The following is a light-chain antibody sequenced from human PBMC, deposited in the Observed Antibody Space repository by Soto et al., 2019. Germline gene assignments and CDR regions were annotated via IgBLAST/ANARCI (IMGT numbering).Light chain of an antibody. CDR3: QQLNSYPSIT. CDR2: GAS. V-gene: IGKV3-15*01. Sequence: EIVFAQSPATLSVSPGERVTLSCRATQTIGNKLAWYLQRPGQAPRLLMYGASTRATDIPARFSGSGSGTEFTLTITGLQSEDFATYYCQQLNSYPSITFAQGTRLEIK. J-gene: IGKJ5*01. CDR1: QTIGNK.